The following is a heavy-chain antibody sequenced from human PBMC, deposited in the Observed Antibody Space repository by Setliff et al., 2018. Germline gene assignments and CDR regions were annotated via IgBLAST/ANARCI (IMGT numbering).Heavy chain of an antibody. V-gene: IGHV4-39*02. D-gene: IGHD3-22*01. Sequence: SETLSLTCTVSGDSISSDDYYWGWIRQPPGKGLEWIGSFFYSGSTFYNPSLKSRLSISVDTSKRQFSLNLRSVTAADTAVYYCARESRYYYDNWGTLDYWGQGTVVTVSS. CDR1: GDSISSDDYY. J-gene: IGHJ4*02. CDR2: FFYSGST. CDR3: ARESRYYYDNWGTLDY.